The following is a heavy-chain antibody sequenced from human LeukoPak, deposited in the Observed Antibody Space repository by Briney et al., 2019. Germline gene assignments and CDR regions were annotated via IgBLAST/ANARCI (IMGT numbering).Heavy chain of an antibody. CDR1: GFTFSSYS. Sequence: GGSLRLSCAASGFTFSSYSMNWVRQAPGKGLEWVSSISISSSYIYYADSVKGRFTISRDNAKNSLYLQMNSLRAEDTAVYYCARAAYYYDSSGYYYSDYWGQGTLVTVSS. CDR2: ISISSSYI. D-gene: IGHD3-22*01. J-gene: IGHJ4*02. V-gene: IGHV3-21*01. CDR3: ARAAYYYDSSGYYYSDY.